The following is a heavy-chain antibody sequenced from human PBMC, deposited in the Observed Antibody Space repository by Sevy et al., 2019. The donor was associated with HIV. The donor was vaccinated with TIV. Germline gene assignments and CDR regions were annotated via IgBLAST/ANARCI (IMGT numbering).Heavy chain of an antibody. CDR1: GFTFSSYP. V-gene: IGHV3-30-3*01. D-gene: IGHD3-10*01. CDR3: VRETTMLPRGAFDF. Sequence: GGSLRLSCAASGFTFSSYPMHWVRQAPGKGLEWVSFISFDGTDEYYADSVKGRFTITRDNSKNTLFLQMNSLRAEDTACYYCVRETTMLPRGAFDFWGQGTMVTVSS. CDR2: ISFDGTDE. J-gene: IGHJ3*01.